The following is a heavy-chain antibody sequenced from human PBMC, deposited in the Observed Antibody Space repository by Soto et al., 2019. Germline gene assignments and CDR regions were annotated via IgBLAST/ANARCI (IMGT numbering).Heavy chain of an antibody. J-gene: IGHJ5*01. CDR1: GFTLSTFG. CDR3: AKEMCPQTVPISSSTWGDS. Sequence: QVQLVESGGGVVQPGRSLRLSCAASGFTLSTFGIHWVRQAPGKGLEWVALVSYDESHVYYADSVKGRFAISRDIAKNTVYLQMDSLRSEHTAIYYCAKEMCPQTVPISSSTWGDSGGQGTLVTVPS. V-gene: IGHV3-30*18. CDR2: VSYDESHV. D-gene: IGHD6-6*01.